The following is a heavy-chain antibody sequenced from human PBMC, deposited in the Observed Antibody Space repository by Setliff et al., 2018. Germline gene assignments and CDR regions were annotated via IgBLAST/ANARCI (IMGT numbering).Heavy chain of an antibody. CDR2: IYDSGSS. CDR1: GGSVSNSGFF. Sequence: KPSETLSLTCTVSGGSVSNSGFFWGWLRQAPGKGLGWIGNIYDSGSSNYNASLKSRLIITRDTTKNQISLKLTSVTAADTAVYYCGRGFSRIEGWGNWFDPWVPETLLVTVSS. CDR3: GRGFSRIEGWGNWFDP. V-gene: IGHV4-39*01. D-gene: IGHD2-15*01. J-gene: IGHJ5*02.